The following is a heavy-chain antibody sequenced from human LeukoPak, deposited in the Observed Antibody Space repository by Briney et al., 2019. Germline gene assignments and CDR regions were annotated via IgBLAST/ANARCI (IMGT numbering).Heavy chain of an antibody. V-gene: IGHV3-9*01. Sequence: GGSLRLSCAASGFTFDDYAMHWVRQPPGKGLEWVSGISWNSGTVSYADSVKGRFTISRDNAKNSLYLQMNSLRAEDTALYYCAKDGNVDIVSTMYYFDSWGQGTLVTASS. J-gene: IGHJ4*02. D-gene: IGHD5/OR15-5a*01. CDR1: GFTFDDYA. CDR2: ISWNSGTV. CDR3: AKDGNVDIVSTMYYFDS.